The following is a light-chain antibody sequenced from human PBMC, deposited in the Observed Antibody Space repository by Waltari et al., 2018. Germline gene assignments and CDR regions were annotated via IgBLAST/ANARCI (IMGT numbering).Light chain of an antibody. V-gene: IGKV3-11*01. Sequence: EIVLTQSPAALSLSPGERATLSCRASQSVSTYLAWYQQNPGQAPRLLIQVASNRVTGIPDRFSGSGSGTDFTLTISSLEPEDFAVYYCQQRSNWPPYTFGQGTKLEIK. CDR3: QQRSNWPPYT. CDR1: QSVSTY. J-gene: IGKJ2*01. CDR2: VAS.